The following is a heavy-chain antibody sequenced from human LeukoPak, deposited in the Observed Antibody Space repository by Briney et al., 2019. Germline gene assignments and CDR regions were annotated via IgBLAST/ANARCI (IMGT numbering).Heavy chain of an antibody. J-gene: IGHJ4*02. CDR1: GGSISSYY. CDR3: ARGGYFYDYVWGSYRHPFDY. V-gene: IGHV4-39*07. CDR2: IYYSGST. D-gene: IGHD3-16*02. Sequence: SETLSLTCTVSGGSISSYYWGWIRQPPGKGLEWIGSIYYSGSTYYNPSLKSRVTISVDTSKNQFSLKLSSVTAADTAVYYCARGGYFYDYVWGSYRHPFDYWGQGTLVTVSS.